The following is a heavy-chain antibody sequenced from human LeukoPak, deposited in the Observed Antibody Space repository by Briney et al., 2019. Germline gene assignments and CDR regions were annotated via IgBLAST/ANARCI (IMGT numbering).Heavy chain of an antibody. CDR3: AKGEQGVDY. V-gene: IGHV3-21*04. CDR1: GFTFSSYS. Sequence: PGGSLRLSCAASGFTFSSYSMNWVRQAPGKGLEWVSSISSSSSYIYYADSVKGRFTISRDNSKNTLFLQMNSLRAEDTAVYYCAKGEQGVDYWGQGTLVTVSS. D-gene: IGHD1-26*01. J-gene: IGHJ4*02. CDR2: ISSSSSYI.